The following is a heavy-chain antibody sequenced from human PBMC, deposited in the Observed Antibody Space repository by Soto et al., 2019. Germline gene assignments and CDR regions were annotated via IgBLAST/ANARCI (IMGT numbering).Heavy chain of an antibody. J-gene: IGHJ4*02. CDR1: GGSISSYY. CDR3: ASLPPRCSGGSCLDY. D-gene: IGHD2-15*01. CDR2: IYTSGST. Sequence: LSLTCTVSGGSISSYYWSWIRQPAGKGLEWIGRIYTSGSTNYNPSLKSRVTMSVDTSKNQFSLKLSSVTAADTAVYYCASLPPRCSGGSCLDYWGQGTLVTVSS. V-gene: IGHV4-4*07.